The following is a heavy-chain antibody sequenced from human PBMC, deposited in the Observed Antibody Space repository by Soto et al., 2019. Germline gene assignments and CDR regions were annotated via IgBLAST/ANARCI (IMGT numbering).Heavy chain of an antibody. CDR3: ARGDILTGFLDY. J-gene: IGHJ4*02. D-gene: IGHD3-9*01. CDR2: IWYDGSNK. Sequence: QVQLVESGGGVVQPGRSLRLSCAASGFTFSSYGMHWVRQATGKGLEWVAVIWYDGSNKYYADSVKGRFTISRDNSKNTLYLQMNSLRAEDTAVYYCARGDILTGFLDYWGQGTLVTVSS. V-gene: IGHV3-33*01. CDR1: GFTFSSYG.